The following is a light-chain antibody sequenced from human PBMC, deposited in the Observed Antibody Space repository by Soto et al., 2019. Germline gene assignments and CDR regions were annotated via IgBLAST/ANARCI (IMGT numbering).Light chain of an antibody. CDR1: QSISSW. CDR3: QQYNSFPLT. CDR2: KAS. Sequence: DIQMTQSPSTLSASVGDRVTITCRASQSISSWLAWYQQKPGKAPKLLIYKASNLESGVPSRFSDSGSGTEFTLTISSLQPDDFATYYCQQYNSFPLTFGGGTKVEIK. J-gene: IGKJ4*01. V-gene: IGKV1-5*03.